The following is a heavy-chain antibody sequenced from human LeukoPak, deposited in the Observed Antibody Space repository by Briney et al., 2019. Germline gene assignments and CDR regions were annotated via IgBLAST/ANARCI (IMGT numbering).Heavy chain of an antibody. CDR3: ARGPGSGRSGWLVH. CDR2: ISYDESNK. CDR1: GFSFNNYA. D-gene: IGHD1-26*01. J-gene: IGHJ5*02. Sequence: GGSLRRSCAASGFSFNNYAMHWVRQAPGKGLEWVAFISYDESNKYYADSVKGRFTISRDNPKNTLYLQMSSLRTGDTAVYYCARGPGSGRSGWLVHWGQGTLVTVSS. V-gene: IGHV3-30-3*01.